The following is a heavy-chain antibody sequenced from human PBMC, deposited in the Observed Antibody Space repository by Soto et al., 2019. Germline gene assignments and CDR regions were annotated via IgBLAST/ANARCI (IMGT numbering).Heavy chain of an antibody. V-gene: IGHV1-24*01. CDR3: ATDRGSSWYGFDY. Sequence: GASVKVSCKVSGYTLTELSMHWVLQFPGKGLEWMGGFDPEDGETTYAQKFQGRVTMTEDTSTDTAYMELSSLRSEDTAVYYCATDRGSSWYGFDYWGQGTLVTVSS. CDR1: GYTLTELS. J-gene: IGHJ4*02. CDR2: FDPEDGET. D-gene: IGHD6-13*01.